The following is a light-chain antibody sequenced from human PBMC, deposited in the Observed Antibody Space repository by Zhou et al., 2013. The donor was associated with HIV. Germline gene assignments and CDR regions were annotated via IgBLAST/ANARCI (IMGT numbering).Light chain of an antibody. Sequence: EIVLTQSPGTLSLSPGEGATLSCRASQSVSSSYLAWYQQKPGQAPRLLIYGASSRATGIPDRFSGSGSGTDFTLTISRLEPEDFAVYYCQQYGSSPPITFGGGTKVEDQT. CDR3: QQYGSSPPIT. J-gene: IGKJ4*01. CDR2: GAS. CDR1: QSVSSSY. V-gene: IGKV3-20*01.